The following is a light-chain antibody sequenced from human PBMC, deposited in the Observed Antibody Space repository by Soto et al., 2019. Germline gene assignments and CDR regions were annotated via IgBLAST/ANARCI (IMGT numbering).Light chain of an antibody. Sequence: EIVMTQSPATLSVSPGERATLSCRASQSVTSKLAWYQQKPGQPPRLLIYGASTRATGIAARYSGSGSGTELSLTISSLQSQEFAVYSCLQYNNSAPVTFGGGTTLDI. V-gene: IGKV3-15*01. CDR1: QSVTSK. CDR3: LQYNNSAPVT. J-gene: IGKJ4*01. CDR2: GAS.